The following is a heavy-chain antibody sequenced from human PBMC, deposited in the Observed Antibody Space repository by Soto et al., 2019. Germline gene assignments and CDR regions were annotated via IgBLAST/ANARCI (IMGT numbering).Heavy chain of an antibody. CDR1: GFTFSSYS. Sequence: HPGGSLRLSCAASGFTFSSYSVNWVRQAPGKGLEWVSYISSSSSTIYYADSVKGRFTISRDNAKNSLYLQMNSLRDEDTAVYYCARGPHCTNGVCSAIRDAEYFQHWGQGTLVTVSS. CDR3: ARGPHCTNGVCSAIRDAEYFQH. V-gene: IGHV3-48*02. J-gene: IGHJ1*01. D-gene: IGHD2-8*01. CDR2: ISSSSSTI.